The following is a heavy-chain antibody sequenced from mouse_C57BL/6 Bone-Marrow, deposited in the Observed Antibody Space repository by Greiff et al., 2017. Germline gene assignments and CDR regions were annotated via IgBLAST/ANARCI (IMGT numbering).Heavy chain of an antibody. CDR1: GYTFTSYW. CDR2: IHPNSGST. CDR3: ANYGSSYYSMDY. D-gene: IGHD1-1*01. V-gene: IGHV1-64*01. J-gene: IGHJ4*01. Sequence: QVQLKQSGAELVKPGASVKLSCKASGYTFTSYWMDWVKQRPGQGLEWIGIIHPNSGSTNYNEKFKSKATLTVYNASSTAYMQLSSLTSEDSAVYYCANYGSSYYSMDYWGQGTSVTVSS.